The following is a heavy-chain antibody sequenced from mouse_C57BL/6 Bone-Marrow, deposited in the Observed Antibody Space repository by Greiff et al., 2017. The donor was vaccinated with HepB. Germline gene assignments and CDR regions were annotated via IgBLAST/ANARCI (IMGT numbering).Heavy chain of an antibody. CDR3: AREPYYGYERAY. J-gene: IGHJ3*01. V-gene: IGHV1-54*01. Sequence: QVQLQQSGAELVRPGPSVKVSCKASGYAFTNYLIEWVKQRPGQGLEWIGVINPGSGGTNYNEKFKGKATLTADKSSSTAYMQLSSLTSEDSAVYFCAREPYYGYERAYWGQGTLVTVSA. D-gene: IGHD2-9*01. CDR2: INPGSGGT. CDR1: GYAFTNYL.